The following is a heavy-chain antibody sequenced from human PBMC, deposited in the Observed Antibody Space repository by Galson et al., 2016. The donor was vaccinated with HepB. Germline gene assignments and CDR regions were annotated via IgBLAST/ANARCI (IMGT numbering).Heavy chain of an antibody. Sequence: SLRLSCAASGFTLSSYTMHWVRQAPGKGLEWVSSISSSSNHIYYGDSLKGRFTISRDNAKNTLHLQMNSLRVDDTAVYYCAKRDYSDSDGYLPLFDRWGQGTLVTVSS. CDR2: ISSSSNHI. J-gene: IGHJ4*02. CDR1: GFTLSSYT. CDR3: AKRDYSDSDGYLPLFDR. V-gene: IGHV3-21*04. D-gene: IGHD3-22*01.